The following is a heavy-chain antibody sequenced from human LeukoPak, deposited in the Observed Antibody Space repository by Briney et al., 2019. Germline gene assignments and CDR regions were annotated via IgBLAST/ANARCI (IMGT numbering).Heavy chain of an antibody. CDR2: SRVDNGGA. V-gene: IGHV3-23*01. J-gene: IGHJ6*03. Sequence: GGSLRLSCAPWGFTFSTSDMTWVRQAPGKGLEWVASSRVDNGGAYYGDSVKGRFTISRDNSQNTLDLQMNGLRAEDTAIYYCAKGSCGADVCFYFYYMHVWGKGTTVTVSS. CDR1: GFTFSTSD. CDR3: AKGSCGADVCFYFYYMHV. D-gene: IGHD2-21*02.